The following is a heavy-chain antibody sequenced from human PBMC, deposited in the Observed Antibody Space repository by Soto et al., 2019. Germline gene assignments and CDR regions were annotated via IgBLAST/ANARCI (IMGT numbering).Heavy chain of an antibody. J-gene: IGHJ3*02. CDR1: GYTFTSYY. Sequence: ASVKVSCKASGYTFTSYYMHWVRQAPGQGLEWMGIINPSGGSTSYAQKFQGRVTMTRDTSTSTVYMELSSLRSEDTAVYYRAREGITMIVVVTDDAFDIWGQGTMVTVSS. D-gene: IGHD3-22*01. CDR3: AREGITMIVVVTDDAFDI. V-gene: IGHV1-46*01. CDR2: INPSGGST.